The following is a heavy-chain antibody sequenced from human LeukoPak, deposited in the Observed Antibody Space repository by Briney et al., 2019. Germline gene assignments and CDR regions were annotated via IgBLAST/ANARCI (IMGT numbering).Heavy chain of an antibody. V-gene: IGHV4-34*01. Sequence: SETLSLTCAVYGGSFSGYYWSWIRQPPGKGLEWIGEINHSGSTNYNPSLKSRVTISVDTSKNQFSLKRSSVTAADTAVYYCARGLLLSWGQGTMVTVSS. CDR3: ARGLLLS. D-gene: IGHD2-15*01. CDR1: GGSFSGYY. CDR2: INHSGST. J-gene: IGHJ3*01.